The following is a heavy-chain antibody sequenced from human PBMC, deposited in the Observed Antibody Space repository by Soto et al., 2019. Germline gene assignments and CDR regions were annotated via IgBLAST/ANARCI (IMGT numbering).Heavy chain of an antibody. CDR3: ARAFAGFGAYWYFDL. D-gene: IGHD2-21*01. CDR1: GGSMSNYY. Sequence: SETLSLTCTVSGGSMSNYYWSWIRQPPGKGLEWIGYICYSGSTHYNPSLKSRVTMSLDTSKTQFSLTLRSVTAADTAVYYCARAFAGFGAYWYFDLWGRGTLVTVSS. J-gene: IGHJ2*01. V-gene: IGHV4-59*01. CDR2: ICYSGST.